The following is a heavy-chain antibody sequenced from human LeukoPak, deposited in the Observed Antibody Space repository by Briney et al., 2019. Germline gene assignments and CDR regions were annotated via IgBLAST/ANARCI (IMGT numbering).Heavy chain of an antibody. CDR1: GFTFSRYS. CDR3: ARVRPGQWLLRDASDI. CDR2: ISTSSSYI. J-gene: IGHJ3*02. D-gene: IGHD6-19*01. V-gene: IGHV3-21*01. Sequence: PGGSLRLSCAASGFTFSRYSMNWVRQAPGKGLEWVSFISTSSSYIYYADSVKGRFTISRDNAKNSLFLQMNSLRDEDTAVYYCARVRPGQWLLRDASDIWGQGTMVTVSS.